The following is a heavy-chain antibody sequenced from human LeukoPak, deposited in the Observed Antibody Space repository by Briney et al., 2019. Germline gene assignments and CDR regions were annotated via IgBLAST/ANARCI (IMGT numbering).Heavy chain of an antibody. CDR2: IFYSGTT. J-gene: IGHJ4*02. V-gene: IGHV4-39*07. Sequence: SETLSLTCTVSGGSISNNNYYWGWIRQPPGKGLEWIGSIFYSGTTYYNPSLKSRVTISVDTSKNQFSLNLSSVTAADTAVYYCARGILYDYWGQGTLVTVSS. CDR3: ARGILYDY. D-gene: IGHD2-8*01. CDR1: GGSISNNNYY.